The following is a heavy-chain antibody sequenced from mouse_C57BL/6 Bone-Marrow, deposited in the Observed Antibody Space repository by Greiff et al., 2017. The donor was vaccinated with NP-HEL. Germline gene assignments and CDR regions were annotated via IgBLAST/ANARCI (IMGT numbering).Heavy chain of an antibody. J-gene: IGHJ4*01. CDR2: ISSGSSTI. CDR3: ARCDYGSSNAMDY. D-gene: IGHD1-1*01. V-gene: IGHV5-17*01. CDR1: GFTFSDYG. Sequence: EVQLVESGGGLVKPGGPLKLSCAASGFTFSDYGMHWVRQAPEKGLEWVAYISSGSSTIYYADTVKGRFTISRDNAKNTLFLQMTSLRSEDTAMYYCARCDYGSSNAMDYWGQGTSVTVSS.